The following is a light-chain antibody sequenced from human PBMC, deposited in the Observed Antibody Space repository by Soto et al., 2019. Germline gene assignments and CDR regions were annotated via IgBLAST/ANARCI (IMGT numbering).Light chain of an antibody. V-gene: IGKV1-39*01. CDR3: QQSYSTRIT. J-gene: IGKJ5*01. CDR2: AAS. Sequence: DIQMTQSPSSLSASVGDRVTITCRASQSISSYLNWYQQKPGKAPKLLIYAASSLQSGVPSRFSGSGSGTDFTLTISSLQPEDFATYYCQQSYSTRITFGQGRLLE. CDR1: QSISSY.